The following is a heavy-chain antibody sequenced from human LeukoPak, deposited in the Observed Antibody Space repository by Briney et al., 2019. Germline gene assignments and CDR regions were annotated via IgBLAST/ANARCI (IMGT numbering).Heavy chain of an antibody. CDR1: GGSISSYY. V-gene: IGHV4-59*01. CDR2: IYYSGST. D-gene: IGHD3-16*02. J-gene: IGHJ5*02. Sequence: TSETLSLACTVSGGSISSYYWSWIRQPPGKGLEWIGYIYYSGSTNYNPSLKSRVTISVDTSKNQFSLKLSSVTAADTAVYYCARDVFTGGGVITWGQGTLVTVSS. CDR3: ARDVFTGGGVIT.